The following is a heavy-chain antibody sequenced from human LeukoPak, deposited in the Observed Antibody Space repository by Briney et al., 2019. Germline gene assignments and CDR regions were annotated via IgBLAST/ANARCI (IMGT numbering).Heavy chain of an antibody. CDR3: AKDAEASFDFWSGYPPPYYFDY. CDR1: GLTFSNYA. CDR2: ISGSGGST. D-gene: IGHD3-3*01. V-gene: IGHV3-23*01. Sequence: GGSLRLSCAASGLTFSNYAMSWVRQAPGKGLEWVSAISGSGGSTYYADSVKGRFTISRDNSKNTLYLQMNSLRAEDTAVYYCAKDAEASFDFWSGYPPPYYFDYWGQGTLVTVSS. J-gene: IGHJ4*02.